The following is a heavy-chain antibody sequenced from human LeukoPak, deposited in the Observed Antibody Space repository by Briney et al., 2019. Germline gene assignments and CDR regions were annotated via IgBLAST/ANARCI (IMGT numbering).Heavy chain of an antibody. CDR3: AKGRPATMIVVVIRDIDY. J-gene: IGHJ4*02. Sequence: GGSLRLSCAASGFTFSSYAMSWVRQAPGKGLEWVSAISGSGGSTYYADSVKGRLTISRDNSKNTLYLQMNSLRAEDTAVYYCAKGRPATMIVVVIRDIDYWGQGTLVTVSS. CDR1: GFTFSSYA. CDR2: ISGSGGST. D-gene: IGHD3-22*01. V-gene: IGHV3-23*01.